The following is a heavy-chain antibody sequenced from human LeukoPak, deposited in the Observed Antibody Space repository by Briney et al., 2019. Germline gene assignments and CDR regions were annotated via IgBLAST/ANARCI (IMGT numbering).Heavy chain of an antibody. CDR1: GGSFSGYY. J-gene: IGHJ5*02. CDR2: ITHNGYT. CDR3: AASGGPINWFDP. D-gene: IGHD3-10*01. V-gene: IGHV4-34*01. Sequence: SETLSLTCAVYGGSFSGYYWGWXRQPPGKGLQWIGEITHNGYTNYNPALESRVTISIDTSKNEFSLKVSSVTAADMAIYYCAASGGPINWFDPWGQGTLVTVSS.